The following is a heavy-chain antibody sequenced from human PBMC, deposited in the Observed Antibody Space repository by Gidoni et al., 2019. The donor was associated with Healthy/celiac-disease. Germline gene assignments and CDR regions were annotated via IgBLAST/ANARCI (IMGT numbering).Heavy chain of an antibody. D-gene: IGHD3-22*01. J-gene: IGHJ3*02. CDR2: ISWNSGSI. Sequence: EVQLVESGGGLVQPGRSLRLSCAASGFTFADYAMHWVRQAPGKGLEWVSGISWNSGSIGYADSVKGRFTISRDNAKNSLYLQMNSLRAEDTALYYCAKAKIYYDSSGYRPGAFDIWGQGTMVTVSS. CDR1: GFTFADYA. CDR3: AKAKIYYDSSGYRPGAFDI. V-gene: IGHV3-9*01.